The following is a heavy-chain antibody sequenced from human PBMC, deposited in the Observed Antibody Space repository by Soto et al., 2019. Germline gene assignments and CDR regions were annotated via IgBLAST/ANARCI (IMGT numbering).Heavy chain of an antibody. J-gene: IGHJ4*02. V-gene: IGHV3-33*01. CDR3: AREFSVAGTFDY. D-gene: IGHD6-19*01. Sequence: QVQLVESGGGVVQPGSSLRLSCAASGFTFSSYGMHWVRQAPGKGLEWVAVIWYDGSNKYYADSVKGRFTISRDNSKNTLYLQMNSLRAEDTAVYYCAREFSVAGTFDYWGQGTLVTVSS. CDR2: IWYDGSNK. CDR1: GFTFSSYG.